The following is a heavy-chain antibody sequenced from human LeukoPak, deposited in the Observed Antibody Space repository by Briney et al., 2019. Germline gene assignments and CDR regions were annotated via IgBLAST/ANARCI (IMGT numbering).Heavy chain of an antibody. CDR3: AKDRGIGYDEVLTSYYQLGGFDH. V-gene: IGHV3-23*01. CDR2: ISGSGGST. J-gene: IGHJ4*02. Sequence: GGSLRLSCAASGFTFSSYAMSWVRQAPGKGLEWVSAISGSGGSTYYADSVKGRFIISRDASKNTLFLQMDSLRAEDTAVYYCAKDRGIGYDEVLTSYYQLGGFDHWGQGTLVTVSS. D-gene: IGHD3-9*01. CDR1: GFTFSSYA.